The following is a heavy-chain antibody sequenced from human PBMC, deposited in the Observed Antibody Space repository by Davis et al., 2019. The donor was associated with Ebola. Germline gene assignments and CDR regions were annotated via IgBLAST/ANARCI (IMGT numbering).Heavy chain of an antibody. CDR3: ARGRRYDFWSGYSLWGY. D-gene: IGHD3-3*01. Sequence: MPSETLSLTCTVSGGSISSSSYYWGWIRQPPGKGLEWIGEINHSGSTNYNPSLKSRVTISVDTSKNQFSLKLSSVTAADTAVYYCARGRRYDFWSGYSLWGYWGQGTLVTVSS. CDR2: INHSGST. J-gene: IGHJ4*02. CDR1: GGSISSSSYY. V-gene: IGHV4-39*07.